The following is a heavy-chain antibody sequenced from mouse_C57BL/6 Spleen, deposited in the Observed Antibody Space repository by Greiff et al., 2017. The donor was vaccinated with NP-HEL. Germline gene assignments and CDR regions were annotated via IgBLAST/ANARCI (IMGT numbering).Heavy chain of an antibody. CDR3: ARGDGAMDY. Sequence: EVQLVESGGGLVKPGGSLKLSCAASGFTFSSYAMSWVRQTPEKRLEWVATISDGGSYTYYPDNVKGRFTISRDNAKNNLYLQMSHLKSEDTAMYYCARGDGAMDYWGQGTSVTVSS. CDR1: GFTFSSYA. CDR2: ISDGGSYT. J-gene: IGHJ4*01. D-gene: IGHD3-3*01. V-gene: IGHV5-4*01.